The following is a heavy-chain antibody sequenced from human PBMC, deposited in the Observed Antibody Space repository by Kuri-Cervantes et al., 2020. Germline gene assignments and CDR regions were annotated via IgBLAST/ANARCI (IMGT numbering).Heavy chain of an antibody. CDR1: GFTFSGSA. CDR2: IRNRANNYAT. Sequence: GGSLRLSCAASGFTFSGSAMHWVRQASGKGLEWVGRIRNRANNYATGYVASVKGRFIISRDDSKNTVYLQMNSLKTEDTAVYYCAVDPNGDWVGAFNMWGHGTMVTVSS. D-gene: IGHD4-17*01. V-gene: IGHV3-73*01. CDR3: AVDPNGDWVGAFNM. J-gene: IGHJ3*02.